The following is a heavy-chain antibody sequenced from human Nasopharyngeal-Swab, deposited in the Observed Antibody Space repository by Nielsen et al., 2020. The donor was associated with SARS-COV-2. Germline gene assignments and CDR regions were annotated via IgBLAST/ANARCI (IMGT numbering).Heavy chain of an antibody. CDR3: TRALEGSGPSSYYGMDV. D-gene: IGHD3-10*01. CDR2: IRSKANSYAT. Sequence: WIRQPPGKGLEWVGRIRSKANSYATAYAASVKGRFTISRDDSKNTAYLQMNSLKTEDTAVYYCTRALEGSGPSSYYGMDVWGQGTLVTVSS. V-gene: IGHV3-73*01. J-gene: IGHJ6*02.